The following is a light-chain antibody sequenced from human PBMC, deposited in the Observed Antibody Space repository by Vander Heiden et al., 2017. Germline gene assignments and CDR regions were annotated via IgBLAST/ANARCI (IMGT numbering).Light chain of an antibody. CDR1: SSDVGSYNR. CDR2: EVT. CDR3: SSYTSSTTPVA. V-gene: IGLV2-18*02. Sequence: QSAMTHPPSVSASPRPSVTISCTGTSSDVGSYNRVSWYKQPPATAPKLMIYEVTKRPSGVPDRFSGSKSGNTASLTISGLQAEDEADYYCSSYTSSTTPVAFGGGTKLTVL. J-gene: IGLJ2*01.